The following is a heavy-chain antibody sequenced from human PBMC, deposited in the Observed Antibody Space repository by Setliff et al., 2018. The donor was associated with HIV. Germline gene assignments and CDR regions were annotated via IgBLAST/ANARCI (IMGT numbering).Heavy chain of an antibody. Sequence: ASVKVSCKASGYTFTTYAISWVRQAPGQGLEWMGWISTHNDDTDYAQKFQGRVTITADESTSTAYMELSSLRSEDTAVYYCARVGATNNWFDPWG. V-gene: IGHV1-18*01. CDR1: GYTFTTYA. J-gene: IGHJ5*02. D-gene: IGHD1-26*01. CDR3: ARVGATNNWFDP. CDR2: ISTHNDDT.